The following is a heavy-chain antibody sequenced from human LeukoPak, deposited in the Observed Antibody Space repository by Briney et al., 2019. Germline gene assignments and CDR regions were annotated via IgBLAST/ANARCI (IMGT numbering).Heavy chain of an antibody. J-gene: IGHJ6*02. CDR3: AKDHSGSYLYYYCYYGMDV. V-gene: IGHV3-30*18. CDR2: ISYDGSNK. CDR1: GFTFSSYG. D-gene: IGHD1-26*01. Sequence: QSGGSLRLSCAASGFTFSSYGMHWVRQAPGKGLEWVAVISYDGSNKYYADSVKGRFTISRDNSKNTLYLQMNSLRAEDTAVYYCAKDHSGSYLYYYCYYGMDVWGQGTTVTVSS.